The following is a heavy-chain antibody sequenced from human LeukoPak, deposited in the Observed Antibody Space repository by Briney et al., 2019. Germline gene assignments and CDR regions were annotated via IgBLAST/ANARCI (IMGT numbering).Heavy chain of an antibody. D-gene: IGHD3-22*01. CDR1: GGSISSSSYY. V-gene: IGHV4-39*01. Sequence: PSEILSLTCTVSGGSISSSSYYWGWIRQPPGKGLEWIGSIYYSGSTYYNPSLKSRVTISVDTSKNQFSLKLSSVTAADTAVYYCARLRITMIVVVIVNYFDYWGQGTLVTVSS. CDR3: ARLRITMIVVVIVNYFDY. CDR2: IYYSGST. J-gene: IGHJ4*02.